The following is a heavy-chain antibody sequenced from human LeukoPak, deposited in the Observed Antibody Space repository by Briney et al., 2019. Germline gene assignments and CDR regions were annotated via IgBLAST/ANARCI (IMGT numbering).Heavy chain of an antibody. CDR2: ISRSGSTT. D-gene: IGHD1-14*01. J-gene: IGHJ4*02. V-gene: IGHV3-48*02. CDR1: GFTFSADS. Sequence: PGGSLRPSCVGSGFTFSADSMNWVRQAPDKGLEWISYISRSGSTTYYGDSVKGRSTISRDNAKNSVFLQLNSLRDEDTAVYFCARDRPGKYYFDSWGQGALVIVSS. CDR3: ARDRPGKYYFDS.